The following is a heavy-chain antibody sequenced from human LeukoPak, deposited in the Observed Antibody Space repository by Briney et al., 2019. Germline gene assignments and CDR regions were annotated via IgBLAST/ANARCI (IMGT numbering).Heavy chain of an antibody. V-gene: IGHV4-59*01. CDR1: GGSIRSYS. D-gene: IGHD3-22*01. J-gene: IGHJ5*02. CDR3: ARGSGYQGFDP. CDR2: IYYSGST. Sequence: SETLSLTCTVSGGSIRSYSWSWIRQPPGKGLEWIGYIYYSGSTNYNPSLKSRVIISVDTSRNHFSLKLNSVTAADTAVYYCARGSGYQGFDPWGQGTLVTVSS.